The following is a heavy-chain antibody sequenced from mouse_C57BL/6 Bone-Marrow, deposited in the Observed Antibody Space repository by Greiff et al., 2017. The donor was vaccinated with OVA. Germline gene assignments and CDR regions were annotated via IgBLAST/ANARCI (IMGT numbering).Heavy chain of an antibody. V-gene: IGHV14-4*01. CDR3: TFWDGWYFDV. CDR2: IDPENGDT. CDR1: GFNIKDDY. Sequence: EVQLQQSGAELVRPGASVKLSCTASGFNIKDDYMHWVKQRPEQGLEWIGWIDPENGDTEYASKFQGKATITADTSSNTAYLQLSSLTSEDTAVYYCTFWDGWYFDVWGTGTTVTVSS. D-gene: IGHD4-1*01. J-gene: IGHJ1*03.